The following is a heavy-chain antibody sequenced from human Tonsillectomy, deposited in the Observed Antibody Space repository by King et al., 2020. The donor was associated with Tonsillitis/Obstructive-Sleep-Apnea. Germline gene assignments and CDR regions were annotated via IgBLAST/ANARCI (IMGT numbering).Heavy chain of an antibody. J-gene: IGHJ3*02. V-gene: IGHV4-59*01. D-gene: IGHD2-8*01. CDR3: ARDMVLEAGGDAFDI. CDR2: IYYSGSA. CDR1: GVSISSYY. Sequence: QLQESGPGLVKPSETLSLTCTVSGVSISSYYWSWIRQPPGKGLEWIGYIYYSGSANYNPSLKSLVTMSVDRPKNQFSLKLSSVTAADTAVYYCARDMVLEAGGDAFDIWGQGTMVTVSS.